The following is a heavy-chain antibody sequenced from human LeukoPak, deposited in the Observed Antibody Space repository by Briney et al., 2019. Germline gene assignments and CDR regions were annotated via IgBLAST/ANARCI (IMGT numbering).Heavy chain of an antibody. CDR3: ARDECSSTSCLSDFDY. D-gene: IGHD2-2*01. CDR2: IIPIFGTA. Sequence: SVKVSCKASGGTFSSYAISWVRQAPGQGLEWMGGIIPIFGTANYAQKFQGRVTITADESTSTAYMEPSSLRSEDTAVYYCARDECSSTSCLSDFDYWGQGTLVTVSS. J-gene: IGHJ4*02. V-gene: IGHV1-69*01. CDR1: GGTFSSYA.